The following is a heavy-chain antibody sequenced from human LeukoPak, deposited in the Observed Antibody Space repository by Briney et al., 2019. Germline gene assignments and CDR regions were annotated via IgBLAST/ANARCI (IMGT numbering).Heavy chain of an antibody. CDR3: ARSTMDV. J-gene: IGHJ6*03. V-gene: IGHV4-34*01. CDR1: GGSFSGYY. CDR2: IYYSGST. Sequence: SETLSLTCAVYGGSFSGYYWSWIRQPPGKGLEWIGSIYYSGSTYYNPSLKSRVTISVDTSKNQFSLKLSSVTAADTAVYYCARSTMDVWGKGTTVTVSS.